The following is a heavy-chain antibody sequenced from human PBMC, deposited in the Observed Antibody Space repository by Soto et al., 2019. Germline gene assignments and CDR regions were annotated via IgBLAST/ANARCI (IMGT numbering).Heavy chain of an antibody. Sequence: PSETLSLTCTVSGGSIISYYWSWIRQPPGKGLEWIGYIYYSGSTNYNPSLKSRVTISVDTSKNQFSLKLSSVTAADTAVYYCARDGGTVVDAFDIWGQGTMVTVSS. CDR1: GGSIISYY. J-gene: IGHJ3*02. CDR2: IYYSGST. V-gene: IGHV4-59*01. CDR3: ARDGGTVVDAFDI. D-gene: IGHD3-16*01.